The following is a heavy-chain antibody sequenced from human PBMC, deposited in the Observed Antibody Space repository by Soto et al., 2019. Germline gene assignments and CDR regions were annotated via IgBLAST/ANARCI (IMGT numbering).Heavy chain of an antibody. D-gene: IGHD6-6*01. CDR1: GYSFTSYW. J-gene: IGHJ6*03. CDR2: IYPGDSDT. V-gene: IGHV5-51*01. Sequence: GESLKISCKGSGYSFTSYWIGWVRQMPGKGLEWMGIIYPGDSDTRYSPSFQGQVTISADKSISTAYLQWSSLKASDTAMYYCARIPYSSSSGYYYYMDVWGKGTTVTVSS. CDR3: ARIPYSSSSGYYYYMDV.